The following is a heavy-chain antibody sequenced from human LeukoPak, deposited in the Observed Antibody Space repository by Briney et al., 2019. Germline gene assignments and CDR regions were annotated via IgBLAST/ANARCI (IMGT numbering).Heavy chain of an antibody. CDR1: GGSISSSSYY. CDR3: ARQLPPPRVPKRGFDP. CDR2: IYYSGST. J-gene: IGHJ5*02. V-gene: IGHV4-39*01. D-gene: IGHD1-14*01. Sequence: SETLSLTCTVSGGSISSSSYYWGWIRQPPGTGLEWIGSIYYSGSTYYNPSLKSRVTISVDTSKNQFSLKLSSVTAADTAVYYCARQLPPPRVPKRGFDPWGQGTLVTVSS.